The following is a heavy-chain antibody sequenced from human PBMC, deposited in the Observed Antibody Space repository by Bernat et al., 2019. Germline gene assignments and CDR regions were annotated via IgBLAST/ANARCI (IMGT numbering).Heavy chain of an antibody. CDR2: FSGGGDAT. J-gene: IGHJ3*02. D-gene: IGHD6-13*01. CDR1: GFTLSTYA. Sequence: EVQLLESGGGLVQPGGSLRLSCAASGFTLSTYALGWVRQAPGKGLEWVSSFSGGGDATYYTDTGKGRYTISRDKSKNTRNMRMNSLGADDTAVYYCAKATSSWLHAFDIWGQGTMVTVSS. CDR3: AKATSSWLHAFDI. V-gene: IGHV3-23*01.